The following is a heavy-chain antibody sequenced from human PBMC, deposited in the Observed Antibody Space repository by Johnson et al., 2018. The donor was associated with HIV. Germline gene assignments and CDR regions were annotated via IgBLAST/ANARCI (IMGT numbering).Heavy chain of an antibody. V-gene: IGHV3-30*03. CDR2: ISYDGSNK. CDR1: GFTFSSYG. Sequence: QMQLVESGGGVVQPGRSLRLSCAASGFTFSSYGMHWVRQAPGKGLEWVAVISYDGSNKYYADSVKGRFTISRDNSKNTLYLQMNSLRAEDTAVYYCARDVANYYDPGAFDIWGQGTMVTVSS. CDR3: ARDVANYYDPGAFDI. D-gene: IGHD3-22*01. J-gene: IGHJ3*02.